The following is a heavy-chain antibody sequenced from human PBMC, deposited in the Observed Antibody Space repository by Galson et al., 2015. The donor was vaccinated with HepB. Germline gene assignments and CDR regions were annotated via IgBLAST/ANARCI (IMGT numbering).Heavy chain of an antibody. CDR1: GDSVSSNSAA. CDR2: TYYRSKWYN. Sequence: CAISGDSVSSNSAAWNWIRQSPSRGLEWLGRTYYRSKWYNDYAVSVKSRITINPDTSKNQFSLQLNSVTPEDTAVYYCARVTSSSWPLRYYYYGMDVWGQETTVTVSS. CDR3: ARVTSSSWPLRYYYYGMDV. D-gene: IGHD6-13*01. J-gene: IGHJ6*02. V-gene: IGHV6-1*01.